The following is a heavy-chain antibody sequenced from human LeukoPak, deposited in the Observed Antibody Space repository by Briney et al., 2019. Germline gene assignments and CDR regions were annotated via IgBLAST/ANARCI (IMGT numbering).Heavy chain of an antibody. J-gene: IGHJ3*02. Sequence: PGGSLRLSCAASGFTLSNYNMNWVRQAPGKGLEWVSSISSSSYIYYADSVKGRFTISRDNAKNSLYLQMNSLRAEDTAVYYCATGDYGAFDIWGQGTMVTVSS. CDR2: ISSSSYI. D-gene: IGHD4-17*01. CDR3: ATGDYGAFDI. V-gene: IGHV3-21*01. CDR1: GFTLSNYN.